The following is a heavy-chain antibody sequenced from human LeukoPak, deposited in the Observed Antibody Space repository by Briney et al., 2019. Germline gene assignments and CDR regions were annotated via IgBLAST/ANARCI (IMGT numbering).Heavy chain of an antibody. CDR2: IRHDGTEN. Sequence: GGSLRLSCTASGFTFSNSWMYWVRQAPGKGLEWVANIRHDGTENYYGGSVKGRFTISRDNANNALYLQMNSLGVEDTAVYYCARGRVGHTGNFDYWGQGTLVTVSS. CDR3: ARGRVGHTGNFDY. J-gene: IGHJ4*02. D-gene: IGHD1-26*01. CDR1: GFTFSNSW. V-gene: IGHV3-7*04.